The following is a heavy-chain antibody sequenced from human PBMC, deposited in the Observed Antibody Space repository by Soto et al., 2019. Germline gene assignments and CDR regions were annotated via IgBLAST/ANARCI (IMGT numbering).Heavy chain of an antibody. CDR3: ARVEQQLVLGYFDY. Sequence: QVQLQQWGAGLLKPSETLSLTCAVYGGSFSGYYWSWIRQPPGKGLEWIGEINHSGSTNYNPSLKSRVTISVDTSKNRFSLKLSSVTAADTAVYYCARVEQQLVLGYFDYWGQGTLVTVSS. V-gene: IGHV4-34*01. CDR1: GGSFSGYY. D-gene: IGHD6-13*01. CDR2: INHSGST. J-gene: IGHJ4*02.